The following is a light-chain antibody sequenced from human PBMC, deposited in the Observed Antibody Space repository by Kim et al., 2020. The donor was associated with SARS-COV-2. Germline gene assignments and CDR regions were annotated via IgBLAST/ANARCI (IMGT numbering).Light chain of an antibody. V-gene: IGLV2-14*01. J-gene: IGLJ1*01. CDR3: SSYTSSSTYV. CDR2: DVS. Sequence: QSALTQPASVSGSPGQSITISCTGTSSDVGGYNYVSWYQQPPGKAPKVMIYDVSKGPSGLSNRFSGSKSGNTASLTISGLQAEDEADYYCSSYTSSSTYVFGTGTKVTVL. CDR1: SSDVGGYNY.